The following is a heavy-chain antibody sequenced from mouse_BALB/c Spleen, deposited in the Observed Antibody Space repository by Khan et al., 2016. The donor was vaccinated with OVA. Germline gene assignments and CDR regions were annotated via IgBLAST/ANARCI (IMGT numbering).Heavy chain of an antibody. J-gene: IGHJ2*01. CDR3: ARTARIKY. CDR1: GYSITSGYG. D-gene: IGHD1-2*01. Sequence: DVKLQESGPGLVKPSQSLSLTCTVTGYSITSGYGWNWIRQFPGNKLEWMGYISYSGSTNYNPSLKSRISITRDTSKNQFFLQLNSVTTEDTATDYWARTARIKYWGQGTTLTVSS. CDR2: ISYSGST. V-gene: IGHV3-2*02.